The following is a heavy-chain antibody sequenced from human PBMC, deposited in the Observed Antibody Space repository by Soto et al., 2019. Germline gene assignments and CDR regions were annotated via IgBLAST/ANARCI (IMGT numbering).Heavy chain of an antibody. Sequence: SVKVTCKASGGTYSSYTISWGRQAPGQSLDWMGRIXPSRGXTGYPQTVQGXXTMTRDTXXGKAYRDLRSLRSQVAAVYYRARVPSTKGHLDYWGQGTLVTASS. CDR2: IXPSRGXT. CDR1: GGTYSSYT. J-gene: IGHJ4*02. V-gene: IGHV1-69*08. CDR3: ARVPSTKGHLDY.